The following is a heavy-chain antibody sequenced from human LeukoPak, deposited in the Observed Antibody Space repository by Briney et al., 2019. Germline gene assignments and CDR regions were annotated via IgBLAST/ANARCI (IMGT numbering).Heavy chain of an antibody. D-gene: IGHD3-16*01. V-gene: IGHV3-21*01. CDR2: ITISSSII. CDR1: GFSFSDYS. CDR3: ARDLSDDYSLDY. Sequence: KPGGSLRLSCAASGFSFSDYSMNWVRQAPGKGLEWVSSITISSSIIYYADSVKGRFTISRDSAKNSLFLQMNSLRAEDTAVYYCARDLSDDYSLDYWGQGTLVSVSS. J-gene: IGHJ4*02.